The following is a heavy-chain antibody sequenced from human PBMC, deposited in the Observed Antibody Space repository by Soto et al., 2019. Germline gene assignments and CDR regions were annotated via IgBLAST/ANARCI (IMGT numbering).Heavy chain of an antibody. V-gene: IGHV1-18*04. CDR2: ISAYNGNT. J-gene: IGHJ6*02. CDR3: ARDRLHTRCGIIAAAPDSYGMDV. CDR1: GYTFTSHG. D-gene: IGHD6-13*01. Sequence: ASVKVSCKASGYTFTSHGISWVRQAPGQGLEWMGWISAYNGNTNYAQKLQGRVTMTTDTSTSTAYMELRSLRSDDTAVYYCARDRLHTRCGIIAAAPDSYGMDVWGQGTTVTVSS.